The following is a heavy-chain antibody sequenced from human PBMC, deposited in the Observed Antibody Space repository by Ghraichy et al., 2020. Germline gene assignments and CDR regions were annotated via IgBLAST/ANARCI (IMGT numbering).Heavy chain of an antibody. Sequence: SETLSLTCTVSVGSVGSSSYYWGWIRQSPGKGLEWIGSIYYSGNTYYNPALKSRVTISVDTSKNQFSLKLTSVTAADTAVYYCARRDSRLGQSCDCWGQGTLVTVSS. D-gene: IGHD6-13*01. CDR1: VGSVGSSSYY. V-gene: IGHV4-39*01. CDR2: IYYSGNT. J-gene: IGHJ4*02. CDR3: ARRDSRLGQSCDC.